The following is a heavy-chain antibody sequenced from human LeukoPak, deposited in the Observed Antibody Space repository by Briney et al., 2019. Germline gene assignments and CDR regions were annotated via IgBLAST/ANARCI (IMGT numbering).Heavy chain of an antibody. D-gene: IGHD3-16*01. J-gene: IGHJ4*02. V-gene: IGHV4-38-2*01. Sequence: SETLSLTCAVSDYSITSGYYWGWIRQSPGKGLEWIGSIHYTGRTDYIPSLKIRVTISLQPSKNQFSLNLSSVAAADTAVYYCARGSGDFIWGTKGYFFDYWGQGTLVTVSS. CDR3: ARGSGDFIWGTKGYFFDY. CDR1: DYSITSGYY. CDR2: IHYTGRT.